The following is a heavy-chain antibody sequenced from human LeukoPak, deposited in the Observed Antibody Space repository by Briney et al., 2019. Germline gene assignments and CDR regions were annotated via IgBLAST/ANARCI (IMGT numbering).Heavy chain of an antibody. CDR2: IKQDGSEK. Sequence: GWSLRLSCAASGFTFSSYWMSWVRQAPGKGLEWVANIKQDGSEKYYVDSVKGRFTISRDNAKNSLYLQMNSLRAEDTAVYYCARVDYYGSGSSPRHYFFDYWGQGTLVSPSS. J-gene: IGHJ4*02. CDR3: ARVDYYGSGSSPRHYFFDY. V-gene: IGHV3-7*01. CDR1: GFTFSSYW. D-gene: IGHD3-10*01.